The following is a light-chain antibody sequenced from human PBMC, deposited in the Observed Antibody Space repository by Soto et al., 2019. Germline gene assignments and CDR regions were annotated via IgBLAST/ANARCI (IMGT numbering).Light chain of an antibody. V-gene: IGLV2-23*01. CDR3: CSYAGTSTSV. CDR2: EGS. J-gene: IGLJ2*01. CDR1: SSDVGSYIL. Sequence: QSVLTQPASVSGSPGQSITISCTGTSSDVGSYILVSWYQQHPGKAPKLMIYEGSKRPSGVSNRFSGSKSGNTASLTFSGLQAEDEADYYCCSYAGTSTSVFGGGTKLTVL.